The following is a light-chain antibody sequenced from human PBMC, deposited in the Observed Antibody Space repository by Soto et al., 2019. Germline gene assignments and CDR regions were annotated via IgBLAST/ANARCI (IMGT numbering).Light chain of an antibody. V-gene: IGKV1-39*01. CDR2: VAS. Sequence: DIQMTQSPSSLSASVGDRVIITCRASQSVGSYLSWYQQKQGKAPKLLINVASTLQSGVPSRFSGSGSGTDFTLAISSLQPEDFATYSCQQYVSLPYTFGQGTKLEIK. CDR1: QSVGSY. CDR3: QQYVSLPYT. J-gene: IGKJ2*01.